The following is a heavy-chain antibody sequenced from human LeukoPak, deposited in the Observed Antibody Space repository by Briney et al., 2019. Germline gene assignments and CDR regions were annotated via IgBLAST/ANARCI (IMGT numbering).Heavy chain of an antibody. Sequence: YSGSTYYNPSLKSRVTISVDTSKNQFPLKLSSVTAADTAVYYCARSLLWFGDSLPYAFDIWGQGTMVTVSS. D-gene: IGHD3-10*01. V-gene: IGHV4-39*06. J-gene: IGHJ3*02. CDR2: YSGST. CDR3: ARSLLWFGDSLPYAFDI.